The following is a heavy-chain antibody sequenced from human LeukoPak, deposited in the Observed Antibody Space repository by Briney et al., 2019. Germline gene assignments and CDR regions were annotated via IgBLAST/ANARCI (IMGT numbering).Heavy chain of an antibody. CDR3: ARDLQMWTADYYYGMDV. D-gene: IGHD2-21*01. CDR1: GYTFTGYY. CDR2: INPNSGGT. Sequence: ASVKVSCKASGYTFTGYYMHWVRQAPGQGLEWMGWINPNSGGTNYAQKFQGRVTMTRGTSISTAYMELSRLRSDDTAVYYCARDLQMWTADYYYGMDVWGQGTTVTVSS. V-gene: IGHV1-2*02. J-gene: IGHJ6*02.